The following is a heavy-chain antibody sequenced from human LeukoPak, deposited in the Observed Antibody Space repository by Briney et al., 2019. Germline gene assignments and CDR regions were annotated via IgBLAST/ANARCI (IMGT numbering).Heavy chain of an antibody. D-gene: IGHD4-23*01. J-gene: IGHJ6*03. CDR2: INPNSGGT. CDR1: GYTFTAYY. Sequence: GASVKVSCKASGYTFTAYYMHWVRQAPGQGLEWMGRINPNSGGTNYAQKFQGRVTMTRDTSISIVYMELSSLRSEDTAVYYCARARYDYGGNSMGNYYYYMDVWGKGTTVTVSS. CDR3: ARARYDYGGNSMGNYYYYMDV. V-gene: IGHV1-2*06.